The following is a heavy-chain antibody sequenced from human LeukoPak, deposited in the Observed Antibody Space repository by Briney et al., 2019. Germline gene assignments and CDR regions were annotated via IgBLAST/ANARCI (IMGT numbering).Heavy chain of an antibody. CDR3: AKDGSTGYGDYEGIDY. CDR2: IRFDGNNK. V-gene: IGHV3-30*02. CDR1: GFTFRNYG. J-gene: IGHJ4*02. D-gene: IGHD4-17*01. Sequence: PGGSLRLSCAASGFTFRNYGMHWVRQAPGKGLEWVAFIRFDGNNKYYADSVRGRFTISRDNSKNTLYLQMNRLRVDDTAVFYCAKDGSTGYGDYEGIDYWGQGTLVTVSP.